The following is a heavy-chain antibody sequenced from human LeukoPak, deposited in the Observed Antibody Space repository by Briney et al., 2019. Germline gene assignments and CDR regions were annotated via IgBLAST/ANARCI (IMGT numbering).Heavy chain of an antibody. CDR1: GFTFSSYG. D-gene: IGHD3-10*01. CDR3: TRDRPSGKITMIRGVTLDF. CDR2: IWYDGSNK. Sequence: GGSLRLSCAASGFTFSSYGMHWVRQAPGKGLEWVAVIWYDGSNKYYADSVKGRFTISRDNSKNTLYLQMNSLRAEDTAVYYCTRDRPSGKITMIRGVTLDFWGQGTLVTVSS. J-gene: IGHJ4*02. V-gene: IGHV3-33*01.